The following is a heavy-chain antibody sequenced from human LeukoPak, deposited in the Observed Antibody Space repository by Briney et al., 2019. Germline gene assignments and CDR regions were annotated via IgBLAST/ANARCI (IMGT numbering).Heavy chain of an antibody. Sequence: PGGSLRLSCAAPGFTFDDYAMHWVRQAPGKGLEWVSGISWNSGSIGYADSVKGRFTISRDNAKNSLYLQMNSLRAEDTALYYCAKALRGLGYCSGGSCPDAFDIWGQGTMVTVSS. J-gene: IGHJ3*02. CDR3: AKALRGLGYCSGGSCPDAFDI. V-gene: IGHV3-9*01. D-gene: IGHD2-15*01. CDR2: ISWNSGSI. CDR1: GFTFDDYA.